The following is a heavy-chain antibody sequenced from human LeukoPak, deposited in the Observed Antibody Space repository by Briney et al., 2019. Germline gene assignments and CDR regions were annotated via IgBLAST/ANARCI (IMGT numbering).Heavy chain of an antibody. J-gene: IGHJ6*02. CDR3: ARVRTVDTEDTPTFYYGMDV. Sequence: SQTLSLTCTVSGGSISSGGYYWSWIRQHPGKGLEWIGYIYYSGSTYYNPSLKSRVTISVDTSKNQFSLKLSSVTAADTAVYYCARVRTVDTEDTPTFYYGMDVWGQGTTVTVSS. V-gene: IGHV4-31*03. CDR2: IYYSGST. D-gene: IGHD5-18*01. CDR1: GGSISSGGYY.